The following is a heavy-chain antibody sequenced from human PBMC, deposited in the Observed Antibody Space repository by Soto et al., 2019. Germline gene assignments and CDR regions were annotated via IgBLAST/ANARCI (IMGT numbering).Heavy chain of an antibody. J-gene: IGHJ5*02. CDR2: IFYLGSS. V-gene: IGHV4-39*01. D-gene: IGHD3-3*02. Sequence: ETLSLTCTVPGDSIISSDFYWGWVRQPPGKGLEWIGSIFYLGSSYYNPSLKSRVTMSVDTSKNQFSLRLRSVTAADTALYFCARHSLALRKNNWFDPWGQGIMVTVSS. CDR3: ARHSLALRKNNWFDP. CDR1: GDSIISSDFY.